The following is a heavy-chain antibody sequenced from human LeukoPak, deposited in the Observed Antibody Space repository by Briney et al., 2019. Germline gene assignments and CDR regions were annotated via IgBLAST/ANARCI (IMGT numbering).Heavy chain of an antibody. CDR2: IYHSGST. J-gene: IGHJ3*02. Sequence: PSETLSLTCTVSGGSISSYYWSWIRQPPGKGLEWIGSIYHSGSTYYNPSLKSRVTISVDTSKNQFSLKLSSVTAADTAVYYFARHPTCGCSPCDAFDIWGQGTMVTVSS. D-gene: IGHD5-12*01. CDR1: GGSISSYY. CDR3: ARHPTCGCSPCDAFDI. V-gene: IGHV4-59*08.